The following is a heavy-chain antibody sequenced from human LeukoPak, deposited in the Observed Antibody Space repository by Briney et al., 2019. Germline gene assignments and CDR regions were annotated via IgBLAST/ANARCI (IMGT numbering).Heavy chain of an antibody. CDR3: ARSKPRRGGFDY. CDR1: GGSFSGYY. V-gene: IGHV4-34*01. CDR2: INHSGST. J-gene: IGHJ4*02. Sequence: SETPSLTCAVYGGSFSGYYWSWIRQPPGKGLEWIGEINHSGSTNYNPSLKSRVTISVDTSKNQFSLKLSSVTAADTAVYYCARSKPRRGGFDYWGQGTLVTVSS.